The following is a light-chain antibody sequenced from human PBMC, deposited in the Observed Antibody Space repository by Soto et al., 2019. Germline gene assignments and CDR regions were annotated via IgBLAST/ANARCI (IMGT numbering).Light chain of an antibody. J-gene: IGKJ5*01. V-gene: IGKV3-20*01. Sequence: EIVLTQSPGTLSLSPGERATLSFMASQSVSSSYLAWYQQKPGQAPRLLIYGASNRATAIPDRFSGSVSGSDFILTINRLEPEDFAVYYCQQYGSSHTFGQGTRLEIK. CDR3: QQYGSSHT. CDR2: GAS. CDR1: QSVSSSY.